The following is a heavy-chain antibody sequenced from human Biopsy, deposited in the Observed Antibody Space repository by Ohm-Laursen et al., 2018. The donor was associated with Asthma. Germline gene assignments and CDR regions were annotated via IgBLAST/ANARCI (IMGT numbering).Heavy chain of an antibody. J-gene: IGHJ4*02. V-gene: IGHV1-69*13. CDR1: GGTFNTYA. Sequence: SVKVSCKPLGGTFNTYAIGWVRQAPGQGLEWMGGINSVFGTTTYPQKFQDRVTITADDSTSTVYMELSSLRSEDTAVYYCARKAGSCISRACYSLDFWGQGTLVTVSS. CDR3: ARKAGSCISRACYSLDF. CDR2: INSVFGTT. D-gene: IGHD2-15*01.